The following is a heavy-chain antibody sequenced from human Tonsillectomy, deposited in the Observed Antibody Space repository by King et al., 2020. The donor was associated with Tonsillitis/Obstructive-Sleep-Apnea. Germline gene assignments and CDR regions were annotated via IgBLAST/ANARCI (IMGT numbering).Heavy chain of an antibody. D-gene: IGHD3-22*01. CDR3: ARAVSSGYYWYFDY. V-gene: IGHV4-59*01. Sequence: VQLQESGPGLVKPSETLSLTCTVSGGSISSYYWSWIRQPPGKGLEWIGYIYYSGSTNYNPSLKSRVTISVDTSKNQFSLKLSSVTAADTAVYYCARAVSSGYYWYFDYWGQGTLVTVSS. CDR1: GGSISSYY. CDR2: IYYSGST. J-gene: IGHJ4*02.